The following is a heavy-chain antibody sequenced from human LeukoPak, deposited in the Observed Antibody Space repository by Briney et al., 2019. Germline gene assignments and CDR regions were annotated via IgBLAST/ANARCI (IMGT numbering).Heavy chain of an antibody. J-gene: IGHJ4*02. CDR1: GFTFSSYA. D-gene: IGHD3-22*01. Sequence: GSLRLSCAASGFTFSSYAMHWVRQAPGKGLEWIGRIYTSGSTNYNPSLKSRVTISVDTSKNQFSLKLSSVTAADTAVYYCARDERVSDYYDSSGYSYWGQGTLVTVSS. CDR2: IYTSGST. V-gene: IGHV4-4*08. CDR3: ARDERVSDYYDSSGYSY.